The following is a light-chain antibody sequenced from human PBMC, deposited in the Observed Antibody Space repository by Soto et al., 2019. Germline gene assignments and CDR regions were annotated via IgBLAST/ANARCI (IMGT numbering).Light chain of an antibody. CDR2: DAS. J-gene: IGKJ4*01. CDR1: QSVRSY. V-gene: IGKV3-11*01. Sequence: EIVLTQSPATLSLSPGERATLSCRASQSVRSYLAWYQQKPGQAPRLLIYDASNRATGIPARFSGSGSGTDFPLTISSLEPEDFAVYHCQQRTKWPLTFGGGTKVEIK. CDR3: QQRTKWPLT.